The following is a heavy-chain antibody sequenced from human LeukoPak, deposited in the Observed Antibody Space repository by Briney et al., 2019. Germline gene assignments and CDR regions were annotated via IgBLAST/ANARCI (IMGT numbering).Heavy chain of an antibody. CDR1: GYTFTSYD. D-gene: IGHD3-22*01. Sequence: ASVKVSCKASGYTFTSYDINWVRQAPGQGLEWMGWMNPNSGNTGYAQKFQGRVTMTRNTSISTAYMELSSLRSEDTAVYYCARYDSSGYYSDYWGQGTLVTVSS. CDR2: MNPNSGNT. V-gene: IGHV1-8*01. CDR3: ARYDSSGYYSDY. J-gene: IGHJ4*02.